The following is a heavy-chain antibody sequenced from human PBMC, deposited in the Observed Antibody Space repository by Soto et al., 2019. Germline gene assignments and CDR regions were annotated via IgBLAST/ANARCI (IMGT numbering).Heavy chain of an antibody. CDR3: ARGVDAGVDV. J-gene: IGHJ6*02. D-gene: IGHD1-1*01. V-gene: IGHV1-8*01. CDR1: GYTFTTYD. Sequence: QVQLVQAGAEVTKPGASVKVSCRASGYTFTTYDINWVRQATGQGLEWMGWMSPNSGATGYAQKFQCRVTMTRDTSISTAYMELSNLRYEDTAIYYCARGVDAGVDVLRQGTTVSVSS. CDR2: MSPNSGAT.